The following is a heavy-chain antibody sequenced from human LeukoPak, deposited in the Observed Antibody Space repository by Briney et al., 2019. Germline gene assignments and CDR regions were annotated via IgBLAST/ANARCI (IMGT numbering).Heavy chain of an antibody. V-gene: IGHV1-69*06. CDR1: GGTFSSYA. CDR3: ARELDDDYVSNRFDP. CDR2: ISRIFGTA. D-gene: IGHD3-16*01. J-gene: IGHJ5*02. Sequence: GSSVKVSCKASGGTFSSYAISWVRQAPGQGLEWMGGISRIFGTANYAEKLQGRVTITGDKSTSTVYMELSSLRSEDTAVYYCARELDDDYVSNRFDPWGQGTLVTVSS.